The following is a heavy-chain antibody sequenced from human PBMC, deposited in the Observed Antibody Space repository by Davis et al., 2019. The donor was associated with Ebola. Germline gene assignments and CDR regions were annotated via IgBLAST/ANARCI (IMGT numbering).Heavy chain of an antibody. Sequence: KVSCKDSGYSFTSYWIGWVRQMPGKGLEWMGIIYPGDSDTRYSPSFQGQVTISADKSISTAYLQWSSLKASDTAMYYCARQRRAMVNWFDPWGQGTLVTVSS. CDR3: ARQRRAMVNWFDP. CDR1: GYSFTSYW. D-gene: IGHD2-8*01. CDR2: IYPGDSDT. V-gene: IGHV5-51*01. J-gene: IGHJ5*02.